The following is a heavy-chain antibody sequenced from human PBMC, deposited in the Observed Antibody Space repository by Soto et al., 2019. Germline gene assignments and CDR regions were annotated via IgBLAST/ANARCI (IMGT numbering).Heavy chain of an antibody. V-gene: IGHV1-46*01. CDR1: GYTFTSYY. J-gene: IGHJ3*02. Sequence: ASVKVSCKXSGYTFTSYYMHWVRQAPGQGLEWMGIINPRGGSTSYAQKFQGRVTMTRDTSTSTVYMELSSLRSEDTAEYYCARENYYDCSGRFDAFDIWGQGTMVTVSS. D-gene: IGHD3-22*01. CDR2: INPRGGST. CDR3: ARENYYDCSGRFDAFDI.